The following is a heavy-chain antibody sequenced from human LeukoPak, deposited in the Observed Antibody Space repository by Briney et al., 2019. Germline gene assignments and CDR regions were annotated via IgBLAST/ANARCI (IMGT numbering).Heavy chain of an antibody. J-gene: IGHJ4*02. CDR2: ISNSGSSI. V-gene: IGHV3-11*01. CDR1: GFTFSVEY. Sequence: GGSLRLSCAASGFTFSVEYMTWIRQAPGKGLEWVSYISNSGSSIFYADSVKGRFTISRDNAKNSLFLQMNSLRAEDTAVYYCTRARGAGPGAHFDYWGQGTLVTVSS. D-gene: IGHD3-10*01. CDR3: TRARGAGPGAHFDY.